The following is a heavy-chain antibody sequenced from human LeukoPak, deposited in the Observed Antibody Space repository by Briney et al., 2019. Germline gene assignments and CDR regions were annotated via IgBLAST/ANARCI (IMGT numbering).Heavy chain of an antibody. D-gene: IGHD3-22*01. Sequence: GGSLRLSCAPSGFTFSRYWMSWVRQAPGKGLEWVANIKQDGSEKYYVDSVKGRFTISRDNAKNSLYLQMNSLRAEDTAVYYCARLYYYYDSSGYYYSIAFDIWGQGTMVTVSS. CDR1: GFTFSRYW. CDR3: ARLYYYYDSSGYYYSIAFDI. V-gene: IGHV3-7*04. CDR2: IKQDGSEK. J-gene: IGHJ3*02.